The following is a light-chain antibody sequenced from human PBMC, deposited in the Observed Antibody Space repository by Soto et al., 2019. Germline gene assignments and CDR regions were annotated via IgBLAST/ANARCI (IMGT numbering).Light chain of an antibody. CDR1: SSDVGGDKY. Sequence: QSALTQTASVSGSPGQSITVSCTGTSSDVGGDKYVSWYQHQSGKAPKLIMYEVSNRPSGVSDRFSGSKSGNTASLTISGLQTEDEADYYCSSYTSSNTLVFGGGTQLTVL. CDR2: EVS. CDR3: SSYTSSNTLV. V-gene: IGLV2-14*01. J-gene: IGLJ7*01.